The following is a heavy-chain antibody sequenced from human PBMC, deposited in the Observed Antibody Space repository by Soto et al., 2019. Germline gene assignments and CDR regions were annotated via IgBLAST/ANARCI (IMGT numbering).Heavy chain of an antibody. J-gene: IGHJ5*02. Sequence: AVKVSCKASGGTFGSDAITWVRQAPGQGLEWVGRIIPIFGTTNYAQNLQGRVTISADKSTLTSYMELHSLTSDDTALYYCARDRTDSGYYTNWLDPWGQGTQVTVSS. CDR2: IIPIFGTT. D-gene: IGHD3-22*01. CDR1: GGTFGSDA. CDR3: ARDRTDSGYYTNWLDP. V-gene: IGHV1-69*06.